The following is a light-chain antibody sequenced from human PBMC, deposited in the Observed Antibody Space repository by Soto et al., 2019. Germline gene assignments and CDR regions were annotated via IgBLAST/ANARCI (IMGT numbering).Light chain of an antibody. CDR1: QTVSSW. CDR2: DAS. V-gene: IGKV1-5*01. CDR3: QQYNNYSSWT. J-gene: IGKJ1*01. Sequence: DIRMTQSPSTLSASAGDRVTITCRASQTVSSWLAWYQQKPGKAPKLLIYDASSWESGVPARFSGSGSGTEFTLTITSLQPDDFAAYYCQQYNNYSSWTFGQGTKVEIK.